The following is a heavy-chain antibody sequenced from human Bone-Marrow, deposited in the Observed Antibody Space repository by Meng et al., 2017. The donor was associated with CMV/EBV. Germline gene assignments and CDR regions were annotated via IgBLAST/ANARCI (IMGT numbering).Heavy chain of an antibody. V-gene: IGHV3-30*02. CDR2: IRYDGNNE. D-gene: IGHD1-26*01. J-gene: IGHJ4*02. CDR1: GITFSYYG. Sequence: GGSLRLSCAASGITFSYYGMHWVRQAPGKGLEWVAFIRYDGNNENYADSVKDRLAISRDNSENTVYLEMNSLRVEDTAVYYCAKGQRIVDYFDSWGQGVMVTVSS. CDR3: AKGQRIVDYFDS.